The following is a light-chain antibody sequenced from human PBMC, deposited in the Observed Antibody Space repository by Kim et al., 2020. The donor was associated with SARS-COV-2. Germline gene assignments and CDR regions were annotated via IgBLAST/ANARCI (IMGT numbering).Light chain of an antibody. CDR2: GAS. Sequence: VSPGERATLSCRASQSANSNLAWYQQKPGQAPRLLIYGASTRATDIPARFSGSGSGTDFTLTISCLQSEDFAVYDCQQYDKWPLTFGGGTKVDIK. V-gene: IGKV3-15*01. CDR1: QSANSN. J-gene: IGKJ4*01. CDR3: QQYDKWPLT.